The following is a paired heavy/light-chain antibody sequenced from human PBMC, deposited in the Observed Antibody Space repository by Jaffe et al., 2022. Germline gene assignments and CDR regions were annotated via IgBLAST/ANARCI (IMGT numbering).Heavy chain of an antibody. D-gene: IGHD2-2*01. CDR2: IYHSGST. Sequence: QVQLQESGPGLVKPSGTLSLTCAVSGGSISSSNWWSWIRQPPGKGLEWIGEIYHSGSTNYNPSLKSRVTISVDKSKNQFSLKLSSVTAADTAVYYCARMAVLGYCSSTSCYEVSWGQGTLVTVSS. V-gene: IGHV4-4*02. CDR3: ARMAVLGYCSSTSCYEVS. CDR1: GGSISSSNW. J-gene: IGHJ5*02.
Light chain of an antibody. CDR3: QTWGTGSWV. Sequence: QLVLTQSPSASASLGASVKLTCTLSSGHSSYAIAWHQQQPEKGPRYLMKLNSDGSHSKGDGIPDRFSGSSSGAERYLTISSLQSEDEADYYCQTWGTGSWVFGGGTKLTVL. CDR2: LNSDGSH. V-gene: IGLV4-69*01. J-gene: IGLJ3*02. CDR1: SGHSSYA.